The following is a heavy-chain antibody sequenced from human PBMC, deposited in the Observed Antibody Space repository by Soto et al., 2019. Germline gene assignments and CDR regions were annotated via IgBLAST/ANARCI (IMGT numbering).Heavy chain of an antibody. V-gene: IGHV3-33*01. D-gene: IGHD6-19*01. CDR3: ARDRYSRGWYDLHY. CDR2: IWYDGSNK. Sequence: QVQLVESGGGVVQPGRSLRLSCAASGFTFSSYGMHWVRQAPGKGLEWVAVIWYDGSNKYYADSVKGRFTISRDNSKNTLYPQMNRLRVEDTAVYYCARDRYSRGWYDLHYWGQGTLVTVSS. J-gene: IGHJ4*02. CDR1: GFTFSSYG.